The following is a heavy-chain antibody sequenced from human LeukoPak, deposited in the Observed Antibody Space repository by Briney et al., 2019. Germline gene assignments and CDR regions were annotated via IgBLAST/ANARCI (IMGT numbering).Heavy chain of an antibody. CDR2: ISAYNGNT. CDR1: GYTFTSYG. Sequence: ASVKVSCKASGYTFTSYGISWVRQAPGQGLEWMGWISAYNGNTNYAQKLQGRVTMTTDKSTSTAYMELRSLRSDDTAVYYCARYYGWFGESESDAFDIWGQGTMVTVSS. CDR3: ARYYGWFGESESDAFDI. V-gene: IGHV1-18*01. D-gene: IGHD3-10*01. J-gene: IGHJ3*02.